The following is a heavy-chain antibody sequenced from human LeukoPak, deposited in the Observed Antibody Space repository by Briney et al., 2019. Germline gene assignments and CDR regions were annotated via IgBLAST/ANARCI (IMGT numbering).Heavy chain of an antibody. CDR2: INPNSGGT. J-gene: IGHJ6*02. V-gene: IGHV1-2*02. CDR3: ARSGYYYYYGMDV. CDR1: GYTFTGYY. Sequence: ASVKVSCKASGYTFTGYYMHWVQQAPGQGLEWMGWINPNSGGTNYAQKFQGRVTMTRDTSISTAYMELSRLRSDDTAVYYCARSGYYYYYGMDVWGQGTTVTVSS. D-gene: IGHD5-12*01.